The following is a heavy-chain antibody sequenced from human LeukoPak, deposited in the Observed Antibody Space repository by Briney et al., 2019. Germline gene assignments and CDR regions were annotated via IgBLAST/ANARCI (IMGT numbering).Heavy chain of an antibody. V-gene: IGHV4-39*01. CDR2: IYYSGST. D-gene: IGHD4-17*01. CDR3: ARGLRDGDVASYFDY. Sequence: SETLSLTCTVSGDSISSSSSYWGWIRQPPGEGLEWIGSIYYSGSTYYNTSLKSRVTISVDTSKNQFSLRLNSVTAADTAVYYCARGLRDGDVASYFDYWGQGTLVTVSS. J-gene: IGHJ4*02. CDR1: GDSISSSSSY.